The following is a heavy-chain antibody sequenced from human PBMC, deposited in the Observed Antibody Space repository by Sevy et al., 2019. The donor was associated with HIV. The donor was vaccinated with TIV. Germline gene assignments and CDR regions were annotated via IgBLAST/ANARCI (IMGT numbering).Heavy chain of an antibody. CDR1: GFTFSKYS. J-gene: IGHJ4*02. CDR3: AREGCTKPHDY. V-gene: IGHV3-23*01. D-gene: IGHD2-8*01. CDR2: LSFGCGEI. Sequence: GESLKISCAASGFTFSKYSMSWVRQPPGKGLEWVSTLSFGCGEIYSADSVKGRFTISRDNSKNSLYLQMNNLRAEDTAVYSCAREGCTKPHDYWGQGTLVTVSS.